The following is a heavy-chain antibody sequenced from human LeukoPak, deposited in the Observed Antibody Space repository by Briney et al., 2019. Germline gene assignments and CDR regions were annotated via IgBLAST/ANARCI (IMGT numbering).Heavy chain of an antibody. Sequence: GGSLRLSCAASGFTFSSYWMSWVRQAPGKGLEWVANIKQDGSEKYYVDSVKGRFTISRDSAKNSLYLQMNSLRAEDTAVYYCARDMSRYCSSTSCYGHFQHWGQGTLVTVSS. CDR1: GFTFSSYW. V-gene: IGHV3-7*01. CDR2: IKQDGSEK. CDR3: ARDMSRYCSSTSCYGHFQH. J-gene: IGHJ1*01. D-gene: IGHD2-2*01.